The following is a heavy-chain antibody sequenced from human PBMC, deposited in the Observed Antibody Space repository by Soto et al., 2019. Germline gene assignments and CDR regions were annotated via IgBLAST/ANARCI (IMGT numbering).Heavy chain of an antibody. CDR3: AREDDGGDRDYYGLDG. Sequence: NPSETLSLTCTVSGGSISSEYYHWTWIRQAPGKGLEWIGYIHYSGSVHYKTSLQSRLTKSVDTSKNLITLKMNSVNAADTAVYFCAREDDGGDRDYYGLDGWGQGTTVT. J-gene: IGHJ6*02. D-gene: IGHD2-21*02. CDR2: IHYSGSV. CDR1: GGSISSEYYH. V-gene: IGHV4-30-4*01.